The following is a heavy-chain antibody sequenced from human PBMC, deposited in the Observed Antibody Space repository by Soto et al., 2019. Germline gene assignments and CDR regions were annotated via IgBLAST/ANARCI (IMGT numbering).Heavy chain of an antibody. V-gene: IGHV3-64D*06. Sequence: GGSLRLSCSASGFTFSSYAMHWVRQAPGKGLEYVSAISSNGGSTYYADSVKGRFTISRDNSKNTLYLQMGSLRAEDMAVYYCVKGQDYYDSSGYFYYYGMDVWGQGTTVTVSS. CDR3: VKGQDYYDSSGYFYYYGMDV. CDR1: GFTFSSYA. J-gene: IGHJ6*02. D-gene: IGHD3-22*01. CDR2: ISSNGGST.